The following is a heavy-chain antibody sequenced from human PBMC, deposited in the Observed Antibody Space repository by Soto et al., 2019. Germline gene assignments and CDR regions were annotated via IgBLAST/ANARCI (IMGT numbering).Heavy chain of an antibody. V-gene: IGHV4-34*01. J-gene: IGHJ2*01. Sequence: QVQLQQWGAGLLKPSETLSLTCAVYGGAFSGYYWNWIRQPPGKGLEWIGEINDSGSTNYNPSLKSRVTISVDTSTNQFSLSLTSVTAADTAVYYCARCGDYVGGWYFDLWGRGTLVTVSS. CDR1: GGAFSGYY. CDR3: ARCGDYVGGWYFDL. D-gene: IGHD4-17*01. CDR2: INDSGST.